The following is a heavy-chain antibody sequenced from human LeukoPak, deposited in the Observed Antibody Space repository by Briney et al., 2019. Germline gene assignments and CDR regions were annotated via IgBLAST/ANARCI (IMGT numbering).Heavy chain of an antibody. CDR1: GFTFNIYS. CDR2: IYSGGST. CDR3: ARDPFSYCGGDCYNY. D-gene: IGHD2-21*02. Sequence: QTGGSLRLSCAASGFTFNIYSMSWVRQAPWKGLEWVSVIYSGGSTYYADSVKGRFTISRDNSKNTLYLQMNSLRAEDTAVYYCARDPFSYCGGDCYNYWGQGTLVTVSS. V-gene: IGHV3-53*01. J-gene: IGHJ4*02.